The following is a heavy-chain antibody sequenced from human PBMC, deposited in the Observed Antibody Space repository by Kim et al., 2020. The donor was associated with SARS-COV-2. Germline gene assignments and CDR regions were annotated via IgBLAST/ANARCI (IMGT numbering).Heavy chain of an antibody. J-gene: IGHJ6*04. CDR3: AKDRYCTNAICYRGMDV. CDR2: ISWNSGSI. D-gene: IGHD2-8*01. Sequence: GGSLRLSCAASGFTFDDYAMHWVRQAPGKGPEWVSGISWNSGSIAYADSVKGRFTISRDNAKNSLYLQMNSLRPEDTALYYCAKDRYCTNAICYRGMDVWGKGTTVTVS. V-gene: IGHV3-9*01. CDR1: GFTFDDYA.